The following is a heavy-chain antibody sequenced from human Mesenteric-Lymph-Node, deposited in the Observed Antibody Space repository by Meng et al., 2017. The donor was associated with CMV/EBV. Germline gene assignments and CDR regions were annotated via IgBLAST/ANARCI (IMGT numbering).Heavy chain of an antibody. V-gene: IGHV1-3*01. D-gene: IGHD3-10*01. CDR3: ARGTLKAVGSGREDY. CDR1: GYTLTRYS. CDR2: IDPGNGKT. J-gene: IGHJ4*02. Sequence: SGYTLTRYSIDWGRQAPGKRLEWMGWIDPGNGKTKYSQKFQGRVTITKDTSADTAYLELSSLRSEDTAVYYCARGTLKAVGSGREDYLGQGTLVTVSS.